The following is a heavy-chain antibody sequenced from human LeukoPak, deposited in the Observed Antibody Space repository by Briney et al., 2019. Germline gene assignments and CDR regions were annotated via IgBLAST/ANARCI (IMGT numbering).Heavy chain of an antibody. V-gene: IGHV4-39*07. J-gene: IGHJ6*03. Sequence: SETLSLTCTVSGGSISSSSYYWGWIRQPPGKGLEWIGSIYYSGSTYYNPSLKSRVTISVDTSKNQFSLKLSSVTAADTAVYYCARLQVTRIYYYYYMDVWGKGTTVTISS. CDR2: IYYSGST. D-gene: IGHD4-11*01. CDR3: ARLQVTRIYYYYYMDV. CDR1: GGSISSSSYY.